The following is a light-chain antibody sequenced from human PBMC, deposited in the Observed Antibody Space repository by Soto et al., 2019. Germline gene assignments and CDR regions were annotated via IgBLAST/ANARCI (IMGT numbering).Light chain of an antibody. Sequence: AIQWTQSLSSLSASVGDRVTITCRASQDIRGALAWYQQKPGKAPKILIYDVSTLESGVPSRFSGSSSGTDFTLTISSLQPVDFATYYCQQFNSYPITFGQGTRLEIK. CDR2: DVS. J-gene: IGKJ5*01. V-gene: IGKV1-13*02. CDR1: QDIRGA. CDR3: QQFNSYPIT.